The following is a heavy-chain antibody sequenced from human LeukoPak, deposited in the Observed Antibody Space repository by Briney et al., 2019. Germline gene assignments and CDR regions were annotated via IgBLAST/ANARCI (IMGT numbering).Heavy chain of an antibody. Sequence: PSETLSLTGSVSGASITSVIFYWNWIRQSPGKGLEWIGAIHNSRGTSYNPSLESRLTISVDPSENKFFLKMTSVTDADTATYYCGKVGGNTNSWGQGTLVTVSS. V-gene: IGHV4-30-4*01. CDR2: IHNSRGT. CDR3: GKVGGNTNS. J-gene: IGHJ4*02. D-gene: IGHD4-23*01. CDR1: GASITSVIFY.